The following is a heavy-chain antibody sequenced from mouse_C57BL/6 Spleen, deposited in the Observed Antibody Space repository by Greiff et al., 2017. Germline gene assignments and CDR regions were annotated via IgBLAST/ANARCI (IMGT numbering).Heavy chain of an antibody. CDR2: ISSGGDYI. D-gene: IGHD2-4*01. J-gene: IGHJ3*01. Sequence: EVQLVESGEGLVKPGWSLKLSCAASGFTFSSYAMSWVRQTPEKRLEWVAYISSGGDYIYYADTVKGRFTISRDNARDTLYLQMSSLKSEDTAMYYCTRGELRAWFAYWGQGTLVTVSS. CDR3: TRGELRAWFAY. V-gene: IGHV5-9-1*02. CDR1: GFTFSSYA.